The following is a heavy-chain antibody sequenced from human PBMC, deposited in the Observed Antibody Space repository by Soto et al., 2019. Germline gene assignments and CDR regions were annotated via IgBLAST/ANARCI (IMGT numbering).Heavy chain of an antibody. J-gene: IGHJ4*02. Sequence: SVKVSCKASGGTFSSYAISWVRQAPGQGLEWMGGIIPIFRTANYAQKFQGRVTLTRDMSTGTAYMELSSLRSEDTAVYYCAAVPVLRFLKWLPAYFDYWGQGTLVTVSS. V-gene: IGHV1-69*05. D-gene: IGHD3-3*01. CDR3: AAVPVLRFLKWLPAYFDY. CDR1: GGTFSSYA. CDR2: IIPIFRTA.